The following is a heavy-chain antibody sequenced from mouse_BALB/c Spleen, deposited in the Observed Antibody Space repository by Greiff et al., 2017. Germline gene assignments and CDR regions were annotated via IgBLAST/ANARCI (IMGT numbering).Heavy chain of an antibody. Sequence: VQLVESGPGLVAPSQSLSITCTVSGFSLTGYGVNWVRQPPGKGLEWLGMIWGDGSTDYNSALKSRLSISKDNSKSQVFLKMNSLQTDDTARYYCARVDYDYLYAMDYWGQGTSVTVSS. CDR2: IWGDGST. D-gene: IGHD2-4*01. CDR3: ARVDYDYLYAMDY. V-gene: IGHV2-6-7*01. CDR1: GFSLTGYG. J-gene: IGHJ4*01.